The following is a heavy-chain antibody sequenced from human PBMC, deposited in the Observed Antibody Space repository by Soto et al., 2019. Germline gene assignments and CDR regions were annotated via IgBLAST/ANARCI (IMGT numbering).Heavy chain of an antibody. CDR1: GFTFNNYA. Sequence: EVQLLESGGGLIQPGGSLRLSCAASGFTFNNYAMSWVRQAPGKGLEWVSAISGNGISTYYADSVRGRFTISRDNSENTLFLQMNRLRADDTAVYYCTRDAISMVRGTDNWFDPWGQGTRVTVSS. CDR3: TRDAISMVRGTDNWFDP. J-gene: IGHJ5*02. D-gene: IGHD3-10*01. V-gene: IGHV3-23*01. CDR2: ISGNGIST.